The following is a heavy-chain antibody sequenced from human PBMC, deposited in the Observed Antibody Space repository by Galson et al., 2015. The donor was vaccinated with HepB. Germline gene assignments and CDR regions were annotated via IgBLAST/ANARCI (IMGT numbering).Heavy chain of an antibody. CDR1: GDSVSSNRAA. CDR3: ARDQRLGELWLKSDAFDI. Sequence: CAISGDSVSSNRAAWTWIRQSPSRGLEWLGRTYYRSNWYNGYAVFVKSRISINPDTSKNQFSLHLNSVTPDDTAVYYCARDQRLGELWLKSDAFDIWGQGTAVIVSA. V-gene: IGHV6-1*01. D-gene: IGHD3-16*01. CDR2: TYYRSNWYN. J-gene: IGHJ3*02.